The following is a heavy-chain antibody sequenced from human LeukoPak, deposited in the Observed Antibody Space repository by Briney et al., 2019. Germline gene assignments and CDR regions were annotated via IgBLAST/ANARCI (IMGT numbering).Heavy chain of an antibody. V-gene: IGHV3-30-3*01. D-gene: IGHD2/OR15-2a*01. CDR1: GFTFSSYA. CDR3: ARVAIVQDY. CDR2: ISYDGSNK. Sequence: GGSLRLSCAASGFTFSSYAMNWVRQAPGKGLEWVAVISYDGSNKYYADSVKGRFTISRDNSKNTLYLQMNSLRAEDTAVYYCARVAIVQDYWGQGTLVTVSS. J-gene: IGHJ4*02.